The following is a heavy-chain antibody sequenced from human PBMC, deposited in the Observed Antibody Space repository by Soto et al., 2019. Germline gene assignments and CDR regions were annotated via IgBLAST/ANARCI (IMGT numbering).Heavy chain of an antibody. CDR2: IYYSGST. D-gene: IGHD5-12*01. V-gene: IGHV4-31*03. CDR3: ARSDSGYDPPDY. J-gene: IGHJ4*02. CDR1: GGSISSGGYY. Sequence: QVQLQESGPGLVKPAQTLSLTCTVSGGSISSGGYYWSWIRQHPGKGLEWIGYIYYSGSTYYNPSLKSRVTISVDTSKNQFSLKMSSVTAADTSVYYCARSDSGYDPPDYWGQGTLVTVSS.